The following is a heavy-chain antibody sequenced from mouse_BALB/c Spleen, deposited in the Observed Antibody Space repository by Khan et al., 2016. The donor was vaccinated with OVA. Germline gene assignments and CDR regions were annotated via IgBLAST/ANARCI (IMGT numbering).Heavy chain of an antibody. Sequence: QIQLVQSGPELKKPGETVKISCKASGYTFTNYGMNWVKQAPGKGLKWMGWINSNTGEATYADDFKGRFAFSLDTSASTAYLQIKNLKNEDTATYFWVRGGRTAMDYWGQGTAVTVSS. J-gene: IGHJ4*01. CDR2: INSNTGEA. CDR3: VRGGRTAMDY. CDR1: GYTFTNYG. D-gene: IGHD3-3*01. V-gene: IGHV9-3-1*01.